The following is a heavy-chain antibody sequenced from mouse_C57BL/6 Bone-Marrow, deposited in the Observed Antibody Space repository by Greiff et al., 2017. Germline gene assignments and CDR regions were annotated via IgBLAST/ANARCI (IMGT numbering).Heavy chain of an antibody. CDR2: IDPSDSYT. V-gene: IGHV1-69*01. D-gene: IGHD1-1*01. CDR1: GYTFTSYW. J-gene: IGHJ3*01. Sequence: QVQLQQPGAELVMPGASVKLSCKASGYTFTSYWMHWVKQRPGQGLEWIGEIDPSDSYTNYNQKFKGKSTLTVDKSSSTAYMQLSSLTSEDSAVYYCARDGSSLDWFAYWGHGTLVTVSA. CDR3: ARDGSSLDWFAY.